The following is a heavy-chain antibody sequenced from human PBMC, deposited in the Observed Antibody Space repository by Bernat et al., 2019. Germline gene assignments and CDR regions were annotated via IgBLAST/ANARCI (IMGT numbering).Heavy chain of an antibody. CDR1: GFTFSSYE. D-gene: IGHD1-1*01. CDR3: ARAQREGRTGWYFDL. CDR2: ISSSGNTI. V-gene: IGHV3-48*03. J-gene: IGHJ2*01. Sequence: EVQLVESGGGLVQPGGSLRLSCAASGFTFSSYEMNWVRQAPGNGLEWVSYISSSGNTIYHADSVKGRFTISRDNAKNSLSLQMNSLRAEDTAVYYCARAQREGRTGWYFDLWGRGTLVTVSS.